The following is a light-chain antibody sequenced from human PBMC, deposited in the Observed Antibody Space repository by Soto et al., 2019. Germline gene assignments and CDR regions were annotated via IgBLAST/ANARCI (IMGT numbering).Light chain of an antibody. CDR1: SSDVGGYKY. CDR2: EVT. Sequence: LTQPASVSGSPGQSITVSCTGTSSDVGGYKYVSWYQQHPGKAPKLMIYEVTNRPSGVSNRFSGSKSGNTASLTISGLQAEDEADYYCSSFTIRTTVVFXTGTKVTVL. V-gene: IGLV2-14*01. CDR3: SSFTIRTTVV. J-gene: IGLJ1*01.